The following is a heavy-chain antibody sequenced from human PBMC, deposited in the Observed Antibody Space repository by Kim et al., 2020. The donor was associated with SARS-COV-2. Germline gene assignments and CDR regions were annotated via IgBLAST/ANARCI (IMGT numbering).Heavy chain of an antibody. V-gene: IGHV3-48*02. CDR3: ARDSTVVTPWGIYYYGMVV. CDR1: GFTFSTYN. J-gene: IGHJ6*02. D-gene: IGHD2-21*02. CDR2: ISSSSSTV. Sequence: GGSLRLSCAASGFTFSTYNMNWVRQAPGKGLEWVSYISSSSSTVFYADSVKGRFTISRDNAKNSLYLQMNSLRDEDTAVYYCARDSTVVTPWGIYYYGMVVWGQGTTVTVSS.